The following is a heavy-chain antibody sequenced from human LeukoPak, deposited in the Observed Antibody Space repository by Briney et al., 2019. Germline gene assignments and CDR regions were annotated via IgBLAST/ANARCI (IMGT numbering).Heavy chain of an antibody. CDR1: GFTFSSYA. CDR2: IKSKTDGGTT. J-gene: IGHJ4*02. Sequence: GGSLRLSCAASGFTFSSYAMSWVRQAPGKGLEWVGRIKSKTDGGTTDYAAPVKGRFAISRDDSKNTLYLQMNSLKTEDTAVYYCTTDGHSGSYSPFDYWGQGTLVTVSS. CDR3: TTDGHSGSYSPFDY. D-gene: IGHD1-26*01. V-gene: IGHV3-15*01.